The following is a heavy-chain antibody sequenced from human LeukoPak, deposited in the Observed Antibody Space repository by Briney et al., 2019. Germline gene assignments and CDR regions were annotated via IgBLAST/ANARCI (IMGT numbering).Heavy chain of an antibody. D-gene: IGHD5-12*01. Sequence: GGSLRLSCAASGFTFSSYSMNWVRQAPGKGLEWVSSISSSSSYIYYADSVKRRFTISRDNAKNSLYLQMNSLRAEDTAVYYCARDQMATIMASSFDYWGQGTLVTVSS. V-gene: IGHV3-21*01. J-gene: IGHJ4*02. CDR3: ARDQMATIMASSFDY. CDR1: GFTFSSYS. CDR2: ISSSSSYI.